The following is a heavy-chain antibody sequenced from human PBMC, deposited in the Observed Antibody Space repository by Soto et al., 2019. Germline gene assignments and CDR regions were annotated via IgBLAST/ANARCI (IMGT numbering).Heavy chain of an antibody. CDR1: GGSINSGDYY. CDR3: ARDDKYYTSGIDY. J-gene: IGHJ4*02. V-gene: IGHV4-30-4*01. Sequence: SETLSLTCTVSGGSINSGDYYWSWIRQPPGKGLEWIGYINYSGTTYFNPSLKSRVTISVDTSKNQFSLRLSSVTAADTAVYYCARDDKYYTSGIDYWGRGTLVTVS. CDR2: INYSGTT. D-gene: IGHD2-8*01.